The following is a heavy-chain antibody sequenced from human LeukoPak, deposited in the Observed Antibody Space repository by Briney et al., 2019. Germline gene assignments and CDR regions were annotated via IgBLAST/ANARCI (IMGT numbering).Heavy chain of an antibody. Sequence: PSETLSLTCTVSGGSISSYYWSWIRQPPGKGLEWIGYIYYSGSTNYNPSLKSRVTISVDTSKNQFSLKLSSVTAADTAVYYCARGSYYYDSRGYTAYYFYYYYMDVWGKGTTVTNSS. CDR1: GGSISSYY. D-gene: IGHD3-22*01. V-gene: IGHV4-59*01. J-gene: IGHJ6*03. CDR3: ARGSYYYDSRGYTAYYFYYYYMDV. CDR2: IYYSGST.